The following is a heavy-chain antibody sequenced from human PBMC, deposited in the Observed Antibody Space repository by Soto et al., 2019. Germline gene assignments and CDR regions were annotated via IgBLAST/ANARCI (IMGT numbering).Heavy chain of an antibody. CDR3: AKEDYNGPGNYLDS. CDR2: VSDNGSTR. V-gene: IGHV3-30*18. J-gene: IGHJ4*02. CDR1: GFTFNRHG. Sequence: GGSLRLSCAASGFTFNRHGMHWVRQAPDKGLEWVAVVSDNGSTRFYADSVKGRFTVSRDNSRDTLYLQMDALKTEDTAIYYCAKEDYNGPGNYLDSWGQGTLVTVSS. D-gene: IGHD3-10*01.